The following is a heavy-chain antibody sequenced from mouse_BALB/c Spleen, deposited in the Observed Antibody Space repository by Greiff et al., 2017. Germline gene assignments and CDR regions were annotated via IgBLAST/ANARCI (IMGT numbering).Heavy chain of an antibody. D-gene: IGHD2-4*01. CDR2: IWAGGST. Sequence: VKLQESGPGLVAPSQSLSITCTVSGFSLTSYGVHWVRQPPGKGLEWLGVIWAGGSTNYNSALMSRLSISKDNSKSQVFLKMNSLQTDDTAMYYYAREGTMITTGNYYAMDYWGQGTSVTVSS. CDR1: GFSLTSYG. J-gene: IGHJ4*01. V-gene: IGHV2-9*02. CDR3: AREGTMITTGNYYAMDY.